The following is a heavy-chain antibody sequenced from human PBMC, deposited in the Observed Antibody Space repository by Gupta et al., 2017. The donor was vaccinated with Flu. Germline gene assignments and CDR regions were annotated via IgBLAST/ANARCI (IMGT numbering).Heavy chain of an antibody. Sequence: TNHALHWVRQAPGKGLEWVAEISYDGSNEYYADSVKGRFTISRDNSKNTLYLQMSSLRSEDTAVYCCKTPYSSGSYVKTDYWGQGTLVTVSS. CDR2: ISYDGSNE. D-gene: IGHD6-25*01. CDR1: TNHA. J-gene: IGHJ4*02. CDR3: KTPYSSGSYVKTDY. V-gene: IGHV3-30*03.